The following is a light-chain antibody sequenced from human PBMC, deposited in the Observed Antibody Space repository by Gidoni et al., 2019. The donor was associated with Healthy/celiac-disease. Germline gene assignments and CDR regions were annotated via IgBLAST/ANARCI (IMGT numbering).Light chain of an antibody. CDR3: QQSYSTLT. Sequence: DIQMTKSPSSLYASVGDRFTINFLASQSISSYLNWYQHKPVKAPTLLIYAESSFQSGVPSRLSCSGSATDFTLTIISLQPEDFSTDYCQQSYSTLTFGQGTRLEIK. CDR1: QSISSY. J-gene: IGKJ5*01. CDR2: AES. V-gene: IGKV1-39*01.